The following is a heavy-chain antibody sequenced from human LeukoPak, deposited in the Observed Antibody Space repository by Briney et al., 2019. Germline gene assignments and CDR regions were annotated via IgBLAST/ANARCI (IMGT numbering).Heavy chain of an antibody. CDR3: ARWGSSWEYNWFDP. Sequence: SETMSLTCTVAGGSISSHYWSWIRQPPGKGLEWIGYIYYSGSTNYNPSLKSRVTISVDTSKNQFSRNLSSVTAAGTAVYYCARWGSSWEYNWFDPWGQGTLVTVSS. D-gene: IGHD6-13*01. J-gene: IGHJ5*02. CDR2: IYYSGST. CDR1: GGSISSHY. V-gene: IGHV4-59*11.